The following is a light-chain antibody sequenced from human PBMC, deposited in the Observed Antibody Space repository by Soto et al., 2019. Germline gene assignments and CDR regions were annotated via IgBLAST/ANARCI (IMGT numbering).Light chain of an antibody. J-gene: IGKJ1*01. Sequence: IVMTQSPDSLAVALGERATINCKSSQSILYSSNNKNYLAWYQQRPGQPPKLLIYWASTRESGVPDRFSGSGSGTDFSLTISNLQAEDVAVYCCQHYYETPRTFGQGTKVDIK. V-gene: IGKV4-1*01. CDR2: WAS. CDR1: QSILYSSNNKNY. CDR3: QHYYETPRT.